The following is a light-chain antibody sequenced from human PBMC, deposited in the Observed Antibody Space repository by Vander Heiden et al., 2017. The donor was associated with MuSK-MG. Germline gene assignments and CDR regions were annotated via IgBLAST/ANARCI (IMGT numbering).Light chain of an antibody. V-gene: IGKV3-20*01. J-gene: IGKJ3*01. CDR3: QQDSSSVT. CDR1: QSVSSSY. Sequence: EIVLTQSPGTLSLSPGERATLSCRASQSVSSSYLAWYQQKPGQAPRLLIYGASSRASGIPDRFSGSGYGTDFTLTISRLEPEDFAVYYCQQDSSSVTFGHGTKVDIK. CDR2: GAS.